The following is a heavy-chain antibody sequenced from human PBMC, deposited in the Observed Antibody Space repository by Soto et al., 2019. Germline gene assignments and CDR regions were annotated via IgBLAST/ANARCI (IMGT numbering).Heavy chain of an antibody. J-gene: IGHJ4*02. D-gene: IGHD4-17*01. Sequence: SETLSLTCAVSGGSISSGGYSWSWIRQPPGKGLEWIGYIYHSGSTYYNPSLKSRVTISVDTSKNQFSLKLSSVTAADTAVYYCARASYTVTFDYWGQGTLVTVSS. CDR2: IYHSGST. CDR1: GGSISSGGYS. V-gene: IGHV4-30-2*05. CDR3: ARASYTVTFDY.